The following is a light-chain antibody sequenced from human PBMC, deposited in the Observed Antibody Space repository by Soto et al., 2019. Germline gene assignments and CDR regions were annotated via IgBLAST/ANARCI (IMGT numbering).Light chain of an antibody. Sequence: ALTQPPSVSGSPGQSVTISCTGTSSDVGSYNRVSWYQQPPGTAPKLMIYEVSNRPSGVPDRFSGSKSGNTASLTISGLQAEDEADYYCSSYTSSIPVFGGGTKLTVL. CDR2: EVS. CDR1: SSDVGSYNR. V-gene: IGLV2-18*02. CDR3: SSYTSSIPV. J-gene: IGLJ2*01.